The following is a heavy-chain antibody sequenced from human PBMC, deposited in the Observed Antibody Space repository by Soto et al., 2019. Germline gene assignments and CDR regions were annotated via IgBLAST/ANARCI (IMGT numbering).Heavy chain of an antibody. CDR3: ASLPGLGVVNRYGMDV. CDR2: IGTAGDT. J-gene: IGHJ6*02. Sequence: GGSLRLSCAASGFTFSSYDMHWVRQATGKGLEWVSAIGTAGDTYYPGSVKGRFTISRENAKNSLYLQMNSLRAGDTAVYYCASLPGLGVVNRYGMDVWGQGTTVTVSS. D-gene: IGHD3-3*01. CDR1: GFTFSSYD. V-gene: IGHV3-13*01.